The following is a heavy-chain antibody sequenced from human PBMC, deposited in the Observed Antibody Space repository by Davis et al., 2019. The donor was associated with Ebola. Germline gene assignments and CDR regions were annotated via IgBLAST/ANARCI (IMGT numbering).Heavy chain of an antibody. Sequence: GESLKISCAASGFTFSSYAMHWVRQAPGKGLEYVSAISSNGGSTYYANSVKGRFTISRDNAKNTLYLQMNNLRVEDTAVYYCATLPGYYWGQGTLVTVSS. CDR1: GFTFSSYA. D-gene: IGHD1-26*01. CDR3: ATLPGYY. J-gene: IGHJ4*02. V-gene: IGHV3-64*01. CDR2: ISSNGGST.